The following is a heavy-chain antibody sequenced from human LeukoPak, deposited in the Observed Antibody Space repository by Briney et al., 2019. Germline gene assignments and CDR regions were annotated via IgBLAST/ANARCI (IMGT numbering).Heavy chain of an antibody. CDR2: IKSKTDGGTT. CDR3: TTELITLDAFDI. CDR1: GFTFSDAW. D-gene: IGHD3-22*01. J-gene: IGHJ3*02. V-gene: IGHV3-15*01. Sequence: PGGSLRLSCAASGFTFSDAWMSWVRQAAGKGLEWVGRIKSKTDGGTTDYAAPVKGRFTISRDDSKNTLYLQMNSLKTEDTAVYYCTTELITLDAFDIWGQGTMVTVSS.